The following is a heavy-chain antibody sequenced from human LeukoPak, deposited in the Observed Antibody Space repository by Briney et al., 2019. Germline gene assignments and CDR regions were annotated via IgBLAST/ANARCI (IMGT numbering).Heavy chain of an antibody. CDR1: GGTFSSYA. V-gene: IGHV1-69*06. D-gene: IGHD3-10*01. J-gene: IGHJ3*02. Sequence: ASVKVSCKASGGTFSSYAISWVRQAPGQGLEWMGGIIPIFGTANYAQKFQGRVTTTADKSTSTAYMELSSLRSEDTAVYYCARDYGSGSYYNPKWAFDIWGQGTMVTVSS. CDR2: IIPIFGTA. CDR3: ARDYGSGSYYNPKWAFDI.